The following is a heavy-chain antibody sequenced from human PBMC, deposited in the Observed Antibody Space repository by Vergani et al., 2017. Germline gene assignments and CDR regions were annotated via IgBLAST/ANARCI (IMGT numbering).Heavy chain of an antibody. V-gene: IGHV4-39*01. CDR2: MDYSWST. CDR3: ASKQGAFRAAYYHSYDF. CDR1: GDSVISTDYH. Sequence: QVQLQESGPGLVKPSETLSLTCTVSGDSVISTDYHWGWIRQPPVKGLVWIGSMDYSWSTSYNPSLGSRISISFETPKNQFSLSRTSVTAADTAVYYCASKQGAFRAAYYHSYDFWGPGTLVGVSS. D-gene: IGHD4/OR15-4a*01. J-gene: IGHJ4*02.